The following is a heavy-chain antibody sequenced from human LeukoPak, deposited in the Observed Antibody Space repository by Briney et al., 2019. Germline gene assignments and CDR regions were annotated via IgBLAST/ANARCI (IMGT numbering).Heavy chain of an antibody. CDR2: INPNSGGT. Sequence: ASVKVSCKASGHSFTDKYMHWVRQAPGQGLEWMGWINPNSGGTNYAQKFQGRVTMTTDTSMSTAYMELSRLTSDDTAVYYCARERTLFPGDSSGYFDYWGQGTLVTVSS. CDR3: ARERTLFPGDSSGYFDY. D-gene: IGHD3-22*01. J-gene: IGHJ4*02. V-gene: IGHV1-2*02. CDR1: GHSFTDKY.